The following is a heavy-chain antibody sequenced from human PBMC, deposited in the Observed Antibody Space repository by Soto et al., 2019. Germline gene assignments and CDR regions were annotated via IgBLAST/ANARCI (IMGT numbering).Heavy chain of an antibody. D-gene: IGHD3-22*01. V-gene: IGHV1-69*13. Sequence: SVKVSCKASGGTFSSYAISWVRQAPGQGLEWMGGIIPIFGTANYAQKFQGRVTITADESTSTAYMELSSLRSEDTAVYYCARELRYYDSSGYYVPSLFDYWGQGTLVTVSS. CDR2: IIPIFGTA. CDR1: GGTFSSYA. J-gene: IGHJ4*02. CDR3: ARELRYYDSSGYYVPSLFDY.